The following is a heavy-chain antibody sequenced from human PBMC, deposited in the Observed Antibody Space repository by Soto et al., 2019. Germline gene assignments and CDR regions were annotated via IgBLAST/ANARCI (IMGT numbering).Heavy chain of an antibody. CDR3: ASQKFRFWQQLDP. V-gene: IGHV1-69*13. D-gene: IGHD3-3*01. CDR2: IIPIFGTA. J-gene: IGHJ5*02. Sequence: ASVKVSCKASGGPFSSYAISWVRQAPGQGLEWMGGIIPIFGTANYAQKFQGRVTITADESTSTAYMELSSLRSEDTAVYYCASQKFRFWQQLDPWGQGTLVTVSS. CDR1: GGPFSSYA.